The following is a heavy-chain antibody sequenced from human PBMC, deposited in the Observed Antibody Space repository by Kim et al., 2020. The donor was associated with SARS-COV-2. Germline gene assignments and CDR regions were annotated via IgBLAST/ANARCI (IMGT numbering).Heavy chain of an antibody. J-gene: IGHJ4*02. Sequence: GGSLRLSCAASGFTFSSYAMSWVRQAPGKGLEWVSAISGSGGSTYYADSVKGRFTISRDNSKNTLYLQMNSLRAEDTAVYYCAKDRYDILTGYYQPPDYWGQGTLVTVSS. CDR3: AKDRYDILTGYYQPPDY. D-gene: IGHD3-9*01. CDR1: GFTFSSYA. V-gene: IGHV3-23*01. CDR2: ISGSGGST.